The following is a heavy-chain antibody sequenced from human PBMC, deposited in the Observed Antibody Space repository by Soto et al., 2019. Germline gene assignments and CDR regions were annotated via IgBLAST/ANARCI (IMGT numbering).Heavy chain of an antibody. CDR3: ARDMRDYDSSGYFLYFDL. CDR2: ISSSGSTI. V-gene: IGHV3-48*03. J-gene: IGHJ2*01. Sequence: GGSLRLSCAASGFTFSSYEMNWVRQAPGKGLEWVSYISSSGSTIYYADSVKGRFTISRDNAKNSLYLQMNSLRAEDTAVYYCARDMRDYDSSGYFLYFDLWGRGTLVTVSS. CDR1: GFTFSSYE. D-gene: IGHD3-22*01.